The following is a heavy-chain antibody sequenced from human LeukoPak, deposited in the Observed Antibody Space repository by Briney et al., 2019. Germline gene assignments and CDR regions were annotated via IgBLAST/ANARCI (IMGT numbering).Heavy chain of an antibody. CDR1: GDSVSSNSVA. V-gene: IGHV6-1*01. CDR3: AREGYYFDY. Sequence: SQTLSLTCAISGDSVSSNSVAWTWXRQSPXRGLEWLGKTYYRSKWYNDYAVSVKSRITINPDTSKNQFSLQLNSVTPEDTAVYYCAREGYYFDYWGQGTLVTVSS. J-gene: IGHJ4*02. CDR2: TYYRSKWYN.